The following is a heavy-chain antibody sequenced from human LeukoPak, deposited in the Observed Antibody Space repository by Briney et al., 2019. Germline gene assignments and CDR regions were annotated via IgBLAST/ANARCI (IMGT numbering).Heavy chain of an antibody. CDR3: ARALWNLLRDWFDP. V-gene: IGHV3-21*01. CDR1: GFTFSSHS. J-gene: IGHJ5*02. CDR2: ISSSSSYI. Sequence: PGGSLRLSCAASGFTFSSHSMNWVRQAPGKWLEWVSSISSSSSYIYYADSVKGRFTISRDNAKNSLYLQMNSLRAEDTAVYYCARALWNLLRDWFDPWGQGTLVTVSS. D-gene: IGHD1-1*01.